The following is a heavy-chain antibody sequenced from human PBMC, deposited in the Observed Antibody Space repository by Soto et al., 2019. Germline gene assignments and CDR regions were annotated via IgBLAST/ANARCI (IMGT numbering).Heavy chain of an antibody. Sequence: QVQLVESGGGVVQPGRSLRLSCAASGFTFSSYAMHWVRQAPGKGLEWVAVISYDGSNKYYADSVKGRFTISRDNSKNTLYLQMNSLRAEDTAVYYWAREEEWELLHNAFDIWGQGTMVTVSS. CDR1: GFTFSSYA. CDR2: ISYDGSNK. J-gene: IGHJ3*02. D-gene: IGHD1-26*01. V-gene: IGHV3-30-3*01. CDR3: AREEEWELLHNAFDI.